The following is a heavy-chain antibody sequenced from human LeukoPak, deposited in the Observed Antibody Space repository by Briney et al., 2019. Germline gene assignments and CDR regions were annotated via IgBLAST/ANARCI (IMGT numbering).Heavy chain of an antibody. CDR3: AKDTSIGKYCTNGVCSPFDY. CDR2: ISDSGDYT. J-gene: IGHJ4*02. D-gene: IGHD2-8*01. Sequence: GGSLRLSCAVSGFTFSSYAMSWVRQAPGKGLEWVSAISDSGDYTYYADSVKGRFTISRDNSKNTLYLQMNSLRAEDTAVYYCAKDTSIGKYCTNGVCSPFDYWGQGTLVTVSS. V-gene: IGHV3-23*01. CDR1: GFTFSSYA.